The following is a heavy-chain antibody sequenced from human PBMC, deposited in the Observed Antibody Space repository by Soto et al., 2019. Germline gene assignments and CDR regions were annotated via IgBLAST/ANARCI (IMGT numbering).Heavy chain of an antibody. CDR1: GGSFSGYY. CDR3: AREEVPQWFTRGYYGLDV. Sequence: PSETLSLTCAVYGGSFSGYYWSWIRQPPGKGLEWIGEINHSGSTNYNPSLKSRVTISVDTSKNQFSLKLTSVTAADTAVYYCAREEVPQWFTRGYYGLDVWGQGTTVTVSS. D-gene: IGHD2-2*01. V-gene: IGHV4-34*01. CDR2: INHSGST. J-gene: IGHJ6*02.